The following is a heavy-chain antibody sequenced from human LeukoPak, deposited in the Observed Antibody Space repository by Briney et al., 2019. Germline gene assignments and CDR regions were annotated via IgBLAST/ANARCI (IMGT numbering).Heavy chain of an antibody. CDR3: ARLTATPAGSYHYHYIHV. CDR1: GDSIRGYY. V-gene: IGHV4-4*09. D-gene: IGHD3-9*01. J-gene: IGHJ6*03. Sequence: SETLSLTCTVSGDSIRGYYYNWIRQPPGKGLEWIGFIHSSGTTEYIPSLRGRVTLSVATSKNQLSLKLTSVTAADTAVYYCARLTATPAGSYHYHYIHVWGKGTTVTVSS. CDR2: IHSSGTT.